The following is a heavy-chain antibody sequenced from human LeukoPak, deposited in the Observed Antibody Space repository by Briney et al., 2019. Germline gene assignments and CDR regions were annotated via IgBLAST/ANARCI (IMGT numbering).Heavy chain of an antibody. J-gene: IGHJ6*02. D-gene: IGHD3-22*01. V-gene: IGHV3-72*01. CDR3: ARVGGYDAATDYYYGMDV. Sequence: GGSLRLSCAASGFTFSDHYMDCVRQAPGKGLEWVGRTRNKANSYTTEYAASVKGRFTISRDDSKNSLYLQMNSLKTEDTAVYYCARVGGYDAATDYYYGMDVWGQGTTVTVSS. CDR2: TRNKANSYTT. CDR1: GFTFSDHY.